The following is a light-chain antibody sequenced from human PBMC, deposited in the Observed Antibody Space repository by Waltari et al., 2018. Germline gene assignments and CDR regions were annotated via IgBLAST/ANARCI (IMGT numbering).Light chain of an antibody. CDR1: NIESKS. V-gene: IGLV3-21*01. Sequence: SYVLTQPPSVSVAPGETARITCGGNNIESKSVHWYRQRPGQAPGVVISSDQDRAAGIPERCAGSNSGNTATLTISRVEAGDEADYYCQVWDANTDPGVFGTGTEVTVL. CDR2: SDQ. J-gene: IGLJ1*01. CDR3: QVWDANTDPGV.